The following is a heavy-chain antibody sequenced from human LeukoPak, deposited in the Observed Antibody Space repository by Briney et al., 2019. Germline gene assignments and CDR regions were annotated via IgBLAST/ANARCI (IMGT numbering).Heavy chain of an antibody. CDR1: GYTFTSYG. V-gene: IGHV1-18*01. CDR3: ASDFVLWFGEAYYGLDV. CDR2: ISAYNGNT. D-gene: IGHD3-10*01. J-gene: IGHJ6*02. Sequence: GASVKVSCKASGYTFTSYGISWVRQAPGQGGECGGGISAYNGNTNYAQKLQGRVTMTTDTSTSTEHMELRSVSSAETAVYYCASDFVLWFGEAYYGLDVWGQGTMVTVSS.